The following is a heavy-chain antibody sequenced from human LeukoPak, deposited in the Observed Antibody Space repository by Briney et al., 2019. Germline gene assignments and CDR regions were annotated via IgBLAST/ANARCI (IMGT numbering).Heavy chain of an antibody. CDR1: GGSISSSSYY. CDR3: ARRPYYDLWSGYRFDP. CDR2: IYYSGST. Sequence: SETLSLTCTVSGGSISSSSYYWGWIRQPPGKGLEWIGSIYYSGSTYYNPSLKSRVTISVDTSKNQFSLKLSSVTAADTAVYYCARRPYYDLWSGYRFDPWGQGTLVTVSS. V-gene: IGHV4-39*01. J-gene: IGHJ5*02. D-gene: IGHD3-3*01.